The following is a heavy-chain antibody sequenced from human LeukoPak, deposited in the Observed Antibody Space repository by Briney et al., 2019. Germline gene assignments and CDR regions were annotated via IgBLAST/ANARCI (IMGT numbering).Heavy chain of an antibody. V-gene: IGHV3-21*01. CDR2: ISSSSSYI. J-gene: IGHJ4*02. CDR1: GFTFSSYS. D-gene: IGHD6-13*01. CDR3: ARDQSPKLVPSFGLDY. Sequence: GESLQISCAASGFTFSSYSMNWVRQAPGKGLEWVSSISSSSSYIYYADSVKGRFTISRDNAKNSLYLQMNSLRAEDTAVYYCARDQSPKLVPSFGLDYWGQGTLVTVSS.